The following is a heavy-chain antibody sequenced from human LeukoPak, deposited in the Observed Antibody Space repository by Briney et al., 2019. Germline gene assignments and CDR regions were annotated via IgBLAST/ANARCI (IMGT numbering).Heavy chain of an antibody. V-gene: IGHV4-34*01. D-gene: IGHD6-13*01. CDR1: GGSFSGYY. J-gene: IGHJ6*02. Sequence: RSSETLSLTCAVYGGSFSGYYWRWIRQPPGKGLEWIGEINHSGSTNYNPSLKSRVTISVDTSTNQFSLKLSSVAAADTAVYYCARGPDVNSSSWYGGGMDVWGQGTTVTVSS. CDR2: INHSGST. CDR3: ARGPDVNSSSWYGGGMDV.